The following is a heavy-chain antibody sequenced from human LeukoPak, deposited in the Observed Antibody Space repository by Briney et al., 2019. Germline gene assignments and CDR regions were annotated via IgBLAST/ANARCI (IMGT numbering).Heavy chain of an antibody. D-gene: IGHD6-13*01. V-gene: IGHV3-30-3*01. CDR1: GFTFSSYA. CDR2: ISNDESNS. CDR3: ARVAYSSNWYIDY. J-gene: IGHJ4*02. Sequence: PGGSLRLSCAASGFTFSSYATHWVRQAPGKGLEWVAVISNDESNSYYADSVKGHFTISRDNAKNTLYLQMNSLRAEDTAIYYCARVAYSSNWYIDYWGQGTLVAVSS.